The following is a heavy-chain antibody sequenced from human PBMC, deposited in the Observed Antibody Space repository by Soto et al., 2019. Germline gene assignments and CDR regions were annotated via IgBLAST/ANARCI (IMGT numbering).Heavy chain of an antibody. J-gene: IGHJ5*02. CDR2: ISAYNGNT. Sequence: ASVKVSCKASGYTFTSYGISWVRQAPGQGLEWMGWISAYNGNTNYAQKLQGRVTMTTDTSTSTAYMELRSLRSDDTAVYYCARETYYDFWGGYSGWFDPWGQGTLVTVSS. V-gene: IGHV1-18*01. CDR3: ARETYYDFWGGYSGWFDP. D-gene: IGHD3-3*01. CDR1: GYTFTSYG.